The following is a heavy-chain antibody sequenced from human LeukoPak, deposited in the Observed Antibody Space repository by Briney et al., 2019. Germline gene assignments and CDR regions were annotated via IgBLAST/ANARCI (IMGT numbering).Heavy chain of an antibody. CDR1: GFIFSSYG. Sequence: HPGGSLRLSCATSGFIFSSYGMHWVRQAPGKGLEWVANIKQDGSDKYYLTSVRGRFTISRDNAKNSLFLQMNSLRVEDTAVYYCARGGGHLDCWGQGTLVTVSS. D-gene: IGHD4-23*01. CDR2: IKQDGSDK. V-gene: IGHV3-7*03. CDR3: ARGGGHLDC. J-gene: IGHJ4*02.